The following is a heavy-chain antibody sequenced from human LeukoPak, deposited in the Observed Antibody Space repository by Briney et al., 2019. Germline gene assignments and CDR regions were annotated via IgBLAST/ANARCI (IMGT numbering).Heavy chain of an antibody. CDR1: GFTVSSNY. V-gene: IGHV3-30-3*01. CDR3: AREGFLEWLLFYYFDY. J-gene: IGHJ4*02. D-gene: IGHD3-3*01. CDR2: ISYDGSNK. Sequence: GGSLRLSCAASGFTVSSNYMSWVRQAPGKGLEWVAVISYDGSNKYYADSVKGRFTISRDNSKNTLYLQMNSLRAEDTAVYYCAREGFLEWLLFYYFDYWGQGTLVTVSS.